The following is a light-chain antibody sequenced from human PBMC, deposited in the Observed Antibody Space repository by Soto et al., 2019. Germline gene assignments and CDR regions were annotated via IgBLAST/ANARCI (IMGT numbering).Light chain of an antibody. V-gene: IGLV1-44*01. CDR2: SNN. Sequence: QSVLTQPPSASGTPGQRVTISCSGSSSNIGNNPVNWYQQLPGTAPKLLMYSNNQRPSGVPDRFSASKSGTSASLAITGLQSADEADYYCSSFAGSPVVFGGGTKLTVL. J-gene: IGLJ2*01. CDR3: SSFAGSPVV. CDR1: SSNIGNNP.